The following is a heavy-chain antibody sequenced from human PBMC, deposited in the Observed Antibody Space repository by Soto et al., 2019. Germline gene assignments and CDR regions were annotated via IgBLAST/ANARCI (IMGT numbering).Heavy chain of an antibody. D-gene: IGHD5-12*01. CDR2: INAGNGNT. Sequence: ASVKVSCKASGYTFTSYAMHWVRQAPGQRLEWMGWINAGNGNTNYAQKFQGRVTITADKSTSTAYMELNSLRSEDTAVYYCVRDSPIGSTYSGYDGIDYWGQGTLVTVSS. V-gene: IGHV1-3*01. CDR3: VRDSPIGSTYSGYDGIDY. J-gene: IGHJ4*02. CDR1: GYTFTSYA.